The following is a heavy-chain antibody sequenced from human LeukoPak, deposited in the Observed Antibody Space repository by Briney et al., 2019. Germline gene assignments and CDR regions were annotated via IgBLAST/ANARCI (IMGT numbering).Heavy chain of an antibody. Sequence: KPGGSLRLSCAASGFTFSDYYMSWIRQAPGKGLEWVSYISSSGSTIYYADSVKGRFTISRDNARNSLYLQMNSLRAEDTAVYYCARGGVLMVYAIENWFDPWGQGTLVTVSS. V-gene: IGHV3-11*04. CDR2: ISSSGSTI. CDR1: GFTFSDYY. CDR3: ARGGVLMVYAIENWFDP. D-gene: IGHD2-8*01. J-gene: IGHJ5*02.